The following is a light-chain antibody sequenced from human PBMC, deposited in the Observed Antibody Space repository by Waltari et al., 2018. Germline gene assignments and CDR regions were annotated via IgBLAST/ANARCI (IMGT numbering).Light chain of an antibody. Sequence: EIVLTQSPGALSLSPGERATLSCRASQSVSSNYIPWYQQKPGQAPRLLIYAASMRATGIPDRFSGSGSGTDFTLTIRRLETEDFAVYYCQQYGNSNPLFGPGTKVDIK. CDR1: QSVSSNY. CDR3: QQYGNSNPL. CDR2: AAS. V-gene: IGKV3-20*01. J-gene: IGKJ3*01.